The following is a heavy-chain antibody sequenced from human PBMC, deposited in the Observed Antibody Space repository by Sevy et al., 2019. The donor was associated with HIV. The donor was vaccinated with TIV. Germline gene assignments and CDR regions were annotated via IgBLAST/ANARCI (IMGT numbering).Heavy chain of an antibody. V-gene: IGHV1-2*02. D-gene: IGHD2-2*01. CDR1: GYTFTGYY. J-gene: IGHJ6*02. CDR3: ARDIVVVPAAVVDYYYYGMDV. CDR2: LNPNSGGT. Sequence: ASVKVSCKASGYTFTGYYMHWVRQAPGQGLEWMGWLNPNSGGTNYAQKFQGRVTMTRDTSISTAYMELSRLRPDDTAVNYCARDIVVVPAAVVDYYYYGMDVWGQGTTVTVSS.